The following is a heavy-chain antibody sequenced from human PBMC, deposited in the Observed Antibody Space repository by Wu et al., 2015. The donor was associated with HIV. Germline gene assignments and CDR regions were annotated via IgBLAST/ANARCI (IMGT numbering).Heavy chain of an antibody. CDR1: GYTFTSYD. Sequence: QVQLVQSGAEVKKPGASVKVSCKASGYTFTSYDINWVRQATGQGLEWMGWMNPNSGNTGYAQKFQGRVTMTRNTSISTAYMELSSLRSEDTAVYYCAREASRIYYYDSSGYHNWFDPGAREPWSPSPQ. V-gene: IGHV1-8*01. J-gene: IGHJ5*02. D-gene: IGHD3-22*01. CDR3: AREASRIYYYDSSGYHNWFDP. CDR2: MNPNSGNT.